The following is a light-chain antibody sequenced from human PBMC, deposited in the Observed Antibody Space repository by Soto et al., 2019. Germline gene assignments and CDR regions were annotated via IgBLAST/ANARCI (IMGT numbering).Light chain of an antibody. CDR3: LQVSSFPRT. CDR1: QDISSW. CDR2: ATS. Sequence: DIHMTQSRSFVSASVGDRVTFTCLASQDISSWLVWYQQKPGKAPELLIHATSGLQSGVPSRFSGSASGTDFTLTISSLRPEDIATYYCLQVSSFPRTFGQGTKVDIK. V-gene: IGKV1-12*01. J-gene: IGKJ1*01.